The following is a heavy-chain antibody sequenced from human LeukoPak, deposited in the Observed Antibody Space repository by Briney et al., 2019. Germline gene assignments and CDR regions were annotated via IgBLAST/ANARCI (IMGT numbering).Heavy chain of an antibody. J-gene: IGHJ4*02. CDR2: ISSSGSTI. CDR1: GFTFGDYY. D-gene: IGHD1-26*01. CDR3: ARDLGSVWPRDYFDY. Sequence: GGSLRLSCAASGFTFGDYYMSWIRQAPGKGLEWVSYISSSGSTIYYADSVKGRFTISRDNAKNSLYLQMNSLRAEDTAVYYCARDLGSVWPRDYFDYWGQGTLVTVSS. V-gene: IGHV3-11*04.